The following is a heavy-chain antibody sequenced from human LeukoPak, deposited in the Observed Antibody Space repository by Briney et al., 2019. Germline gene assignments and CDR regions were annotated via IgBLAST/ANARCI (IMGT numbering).Heavy chain of an antibody. Sequence: ASVKVSCKASGYTFTSYDINWVRQATGQGLEWMGWMNPNSGNTGYAQKFQGRVTMTRNTSISTAYMELSSLRSEDTAVYYCARFRYSSGSSDYWGQGTLVTVSS. V-gene: IGHV1-8*01. CDR1: GYTFTSYD. D-gene: IGHD6-19*01. CDR2: MNPNSGNT. CDR3: ARFRYSSGSSDY. J-gene: IGHJ4*02.